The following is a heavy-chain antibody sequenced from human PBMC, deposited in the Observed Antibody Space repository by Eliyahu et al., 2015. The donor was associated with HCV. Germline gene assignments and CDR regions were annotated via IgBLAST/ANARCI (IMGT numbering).Heavy chain of an antibody. D-gene: IGHD3-16*01. V-gene: IGHV3-21*01. CDR2: ISSSSSYI. J-gene: IGHJ5*02. CDR1: GXTFSXYS. Sequence: EVQLVESGGGLVKPGGSLRLSCAASGXTFSXYSMNXVRQAPGKGLEWVSSISSSSSYIYYADSVKGRFTISRDNAKNSLYLQMNSLRAEDTAVYYCARDLGSAALRHGWFDPWGQGTLVTVSS. CDR3: ARDLGSAALRHGWFDP.